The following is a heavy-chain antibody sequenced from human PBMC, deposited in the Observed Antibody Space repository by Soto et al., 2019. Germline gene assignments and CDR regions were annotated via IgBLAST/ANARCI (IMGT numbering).Heavy chain of an antibody. D-gene: IGHD4-17*01. CDR3: ARSGDYGDYPVSYMDV. J-gene: IGHJ6*03. V-gene: IGHV1-3*01. CDR1: GYTFTSYA. CDR2: INAGNGNT. Sequence: ASVKGSCKASGYTFTSYARHWVRQAPGQRLEWMGWINAGNGNTKYSQKFQGRVTITRDTSASTAYMELSSLRSEDTAVYYCARSGDYGDYPVSYMDVWGKGTTVTVSS.